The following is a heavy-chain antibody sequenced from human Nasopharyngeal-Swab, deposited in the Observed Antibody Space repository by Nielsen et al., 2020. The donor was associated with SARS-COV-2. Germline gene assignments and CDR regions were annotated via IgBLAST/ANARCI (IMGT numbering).Heavy chain of an antibody. CDR3: ARVYSTTAHYYYGMDV. V-gene: IGHV4-59*01. J-gene: IGHJ6*02. Sequence: SETLSLTCTVSGGSISSYYWSWSRQPPGKGLEWNGYIYYSGSTNYNPSLKSRVTISVDTSKNQFSLKLSSVTAADTAVYYCARVYSTTAHYYYGMDVWGQGTTVTVSS. CDR1: GGSISSYY. CDR2: IYYSGST. D-gene: IGHD2-2*01.